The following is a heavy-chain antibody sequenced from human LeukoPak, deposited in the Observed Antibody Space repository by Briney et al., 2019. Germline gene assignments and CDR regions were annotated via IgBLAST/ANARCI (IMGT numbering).Heavy chain of an antibody. D-gene: IGHD6-6*01. CDR1: GGTFSSYA. J-gene: IGHJ6*03. CDR3: ARVEYSSSPDYYYYMDV. Sequence: ASVKVSCKASGGTFSSYAISWVRQAPGQGLEWMGGIIPIFGTANYAQKFQGRVTITTDESTSTAYMELSSLRSEDTAVYYCARVEYSSSPDYYYYMDVWGKGTTVTVSS. CDR2: IIPIFGTA. V-gene: IGHV1-69*05.